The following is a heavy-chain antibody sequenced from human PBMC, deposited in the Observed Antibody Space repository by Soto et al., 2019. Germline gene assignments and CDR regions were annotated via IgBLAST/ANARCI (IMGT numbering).Heavy chain of an antibody. V-gene: IGHV1-18*04. CDR3: ARVRSPGHPPYNWFDP. CDR2: ISAYNGNT. CDR1: GYTFISSD. Sequence: ASLKVSCKASGYTFISSDITRVRQAPRQGLEWMGWISAYNGNTNVPQNLQGRVILTTDTSTDTAYMELRSLRSDDTAMYYCARVRSPGHPPYNWFDPWGQGTLVTVSS. J-gene: IGHJ5*02.